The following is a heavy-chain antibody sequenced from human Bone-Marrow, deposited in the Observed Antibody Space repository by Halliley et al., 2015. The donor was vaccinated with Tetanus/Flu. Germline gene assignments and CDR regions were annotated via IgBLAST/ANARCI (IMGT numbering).Heavy chain of an antibody. CDR3: AKKGRDGYNSEIDY. CDR2: PSDSYP. D-gene: IGHD5-12*01. V-gene: IGHV5-10-1*01. J-gene: IGHJ4*02. Sequence: PSDSYPNSSPSFQGHVTISADKSISPAYLQWSSLKASDTAMYYCAKKGRDGYNSEIDYWGQGTLVTVSS.